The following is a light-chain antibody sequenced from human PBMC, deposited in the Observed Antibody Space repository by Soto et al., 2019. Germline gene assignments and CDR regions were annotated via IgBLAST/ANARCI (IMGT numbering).Light chain of an antibody. CDR3: QQRSNWPPT. V-gene: IGKV3-11*01. Sequence: EIVLTQSPATLSLSPGERATLSCRASQSVSSYLAWYQQKPGQAPRLLIYDASNGATGIPARFSGSGSGTDFTLTISSLEPQDFGVYYCQQRSNWPPTFGGGTRVEIK. CDR2: DAS. CDR1: QSVSSY. J-gene: IGKJ4*01.